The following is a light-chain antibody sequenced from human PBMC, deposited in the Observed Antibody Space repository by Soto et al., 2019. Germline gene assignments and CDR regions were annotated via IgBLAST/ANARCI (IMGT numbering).Light chain of an antibody. Sequence: QSALAQPASVSGSPGQSITISCTGTSSDVGGYNYVSWYQQRPGKAPKLMIYEVSNRPSGVSNRFSGSKSGNTASLTISGLQAEDEADYYCSSYTSSSTLYVFGTGTKGTVL. CDR1: SSDVGGYNY. CDR2: EVS. CDR3: SSYTSSSTLYV. J-gene: IGLJ1*01. V-gene: IGLV2-14*01.